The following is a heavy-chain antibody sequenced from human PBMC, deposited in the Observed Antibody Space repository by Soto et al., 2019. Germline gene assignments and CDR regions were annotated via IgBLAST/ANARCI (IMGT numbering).Heavy chain of an antibody. CDR2: INSDGSST. Sequence: GSLRLSCAASGFTFSSYWMHWVRQAPGKGLVWVSRINSDGSSTSYADSVKGRFTISRDNAKNTLYLQMNSLRAEDTAVYYCARGARGYSGYGDYYYYMDVWGKGTTVTVSS. D-gene: IGHD5-12*01. CDR3: ARGARGYSGYGDYYYYMDV. J-gene: IGHJ6*03. V-gene: IGHV3-74*01. CDR1: GFTFSSYW.